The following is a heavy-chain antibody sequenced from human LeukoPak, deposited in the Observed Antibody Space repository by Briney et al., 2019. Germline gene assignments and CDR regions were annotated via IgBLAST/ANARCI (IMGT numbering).Heavy chain of an antibody. Sequence: SQTLSLTCAISGDSVSSNSAAWNWIRQSPSRGLEWLGRTYYRSKWYNDYAVSVKSRITINPDTSKNQFSLQLTSVTPEDTAVYYCARAGNYDFWSGYPAPGGRNYYYYYMDVWGKGTTVTVSS. CDR2: TYYRSKWYN. J-gene: IGHJ6*03. D-gene: IGHD3-3*01. CDR1: GDSVSSNSAA. V-gene: IGHV6-1*01. CDR3: ARAGNYDFWSGYPAPGGRNYYYYYMDV.